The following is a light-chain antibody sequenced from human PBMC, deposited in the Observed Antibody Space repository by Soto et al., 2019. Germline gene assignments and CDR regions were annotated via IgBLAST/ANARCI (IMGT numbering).Light chain of an antibody. CDR3: QQRSIWPPIT. V-gene: IGKV3-11*01. J-gene: IGKJ5*01. CDR1: QSVSSY. CDR2: DAS. Sequence: EIVLTQSPATLSLSPGDRATLSCRASQSVSSYLAWYQQKPGQAPRLLIYDASNRATGIPARFSGSGSGKDFTLTISSLEAEDFAVYYCQQRSIWPPITFGQGTRLEFK.